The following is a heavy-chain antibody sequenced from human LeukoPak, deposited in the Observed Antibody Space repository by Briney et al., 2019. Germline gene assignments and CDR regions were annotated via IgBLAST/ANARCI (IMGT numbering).Heavy chain of an antibody. CDR3: ARVSLLGWFDP. Sequence: ASVKVSFKASGYTFTGYYMHWVRQAPGQGLDWRGWINPNSGGTNYAQKFKGRVTMTRDTSISTAYMELSRLGSDDTAVYYCARVSLLGWFDPWGQGTLVTVSS. CDR1: GYTFTGYY. CDR2: INPNSGGT. V-gene: IGHV1-2*02. J-gene: IGHJ5*02. D-gene: IGHD2-15*01.